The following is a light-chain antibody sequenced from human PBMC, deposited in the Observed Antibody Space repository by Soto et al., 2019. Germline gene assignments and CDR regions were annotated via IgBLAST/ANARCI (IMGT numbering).Light chain of an antibody. J-gene: IGKJ1*01. CDR2: DAS. Sequence: EIVLTQSPGTLSLSPGERATLSCRASQSVSSNYLARYQQRPGQAPRLLIYDASSRDTGVPDRFSGSGSGTDFTLTISRLEPEDFAVYYCHQYGGSPGTLGQGTKVDIK. CDR3: HQYGGSPGT. CDR1: QSVSSNY. V-gene: IGKV3-20*01.